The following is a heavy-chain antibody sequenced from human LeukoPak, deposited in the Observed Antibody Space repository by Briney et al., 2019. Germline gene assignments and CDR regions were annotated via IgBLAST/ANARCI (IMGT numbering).Heavy chain of an antibody. V-gene: IGHV3-21*01. J-gene: IGHJ4*02. CDR1: GFTVSSYS. CDR3: ARGEWSSSPFDY. Sequence: PGGSLRLSCAASGFTVSSYSMNWVRQAPGKGLEWVSFISSSSSYIYYADSVKGRFTVSRDNAKNSLYLQMNSLRAEDTAVYYCARGEWSSSPFDYWGQGTLVTVSS. D-gene: IGHD6-6*01. CDR2: ISSSSSYI.